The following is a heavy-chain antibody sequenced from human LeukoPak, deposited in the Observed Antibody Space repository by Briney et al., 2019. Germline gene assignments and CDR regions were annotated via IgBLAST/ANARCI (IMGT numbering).Heavy chain of an antibody. V-gene: IGHV4-4*07. D-gene: IGHD2-15*01. Sequence: SETLSLTCTVSGGSISSYYWSWIRQPAGKGLEWIGRIYTSGSTNYNPSLKSRVTMSVDTSKNQFSLNLSSVTAADTAVYYCARGKLGCCSGGSCYDSWGQGTLVTVSS. CDR1: GGSISSYY. CDR2: IYTSGST. CDR3: ARGKLGCCSGGSCYDS. J-gene: IGHJ5*01.